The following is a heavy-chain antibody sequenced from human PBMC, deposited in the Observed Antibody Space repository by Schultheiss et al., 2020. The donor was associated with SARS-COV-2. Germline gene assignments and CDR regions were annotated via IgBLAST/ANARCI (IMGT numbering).Heavy chain of an antibody. V-gene: IGHV4-31*01. CDR1: GGSISSGGYY. CDR3: AVVVTSDAFDI. CDR2: IYYSGST. D-gene: IGHD2-15*01. J-gene: IGHJ3*02. Sequence: SETLSLTCTVSGGSISSGGYYWSWIRQHPGKGLEWIGYIYYSGSTYYNPSLKSLVTISVDTSKNQFSLKLSSVTAADTAVYYCAVVVTSDAFDIWGQGTMVTVSS.